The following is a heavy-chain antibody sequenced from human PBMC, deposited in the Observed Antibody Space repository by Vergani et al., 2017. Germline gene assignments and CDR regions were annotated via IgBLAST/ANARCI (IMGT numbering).Heavy chain of an antibody. CDR2: MNPNSGTT. J-gene: IGHJ6*03. D-gene: IGHD4/OR15-4a*01. CDR3: ARSTDYPDDYASSDYFRRTLDV. CDR1: GYSFSSYD. Sequence: QVQLVQSGAAVKKPGASVKVSCRASGYSFSSYDISWVRQATGPGLEWMGWMNPNSGTTGYAQKFQGRVTMTRNTSINTAYMELSRLSFEDAAVYYCARSTDYPDDYASSDYFRRTLDVWGKGTTVTVS. V-gene: IGHV1-8*01.